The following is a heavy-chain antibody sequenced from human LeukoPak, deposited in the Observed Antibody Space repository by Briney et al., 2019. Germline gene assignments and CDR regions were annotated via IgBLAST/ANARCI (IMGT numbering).Heavy chain of an antibody. CDR2: LYHSGTS. Sequence: SETLSLTCTVSGYSISSGYYGGWIRQPPGKGLEWIGSLYHSGTSYYNPSLKSRVTISVDTSKNQFSLKLSSVTAADTAVYYCARKFSDYYYYMDVWGKGTTVTVSS. D-gene: IGHD3-3*02. CDR1: GYSISSGYY. V-gene: IGHV4-38-2*02. J-gene: IGHJ6*03. CDR3: ARKFSDYYYYMDV.